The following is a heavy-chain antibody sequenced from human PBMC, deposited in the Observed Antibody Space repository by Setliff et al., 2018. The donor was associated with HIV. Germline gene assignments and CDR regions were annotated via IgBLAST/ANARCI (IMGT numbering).Heavy chain of an antibody. CDR3: ARIAAAGDMDV. Sequence: SGPTLVNPTQTLTLTCTVSGFSVTSYGVAVAWIRQPPGKALEWLALIYWDDDKRYNPSLKTRLTISKDTSKNQVVLTMTNMDPVDTATYYCARIAAAGDMDVWGKGTTVTVSS. D-gene: IGHD6-13*01. CDR1: GFSVTSYGVA. CDR2: IYWDDDK. V-gene: IGHV2-5*02. J-gene: IGHJ6*03.